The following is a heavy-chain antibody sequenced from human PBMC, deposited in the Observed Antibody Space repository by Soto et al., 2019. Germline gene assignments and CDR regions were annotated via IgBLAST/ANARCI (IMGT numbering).Heavy chain of an antibody. D-gene: IGHD3-3*01. J-gene: IGHJ6*03. CDR3: ARSGPITIFGVVTYYYYMDV. CDR1: GGTFSSYT. CDR2: IIPILGIA. Sequence: SVKVSCKASGGTFSSYTISWVRQAPGQGLEWMGRIIPILGIANYAQKFQGRVTITADKSTSTAYMELSSLRSEDTAVYYCARSGPITIFGVVTYYYYMDVWGKGTTVTVSS. V-gene: IGHV1-69*02.